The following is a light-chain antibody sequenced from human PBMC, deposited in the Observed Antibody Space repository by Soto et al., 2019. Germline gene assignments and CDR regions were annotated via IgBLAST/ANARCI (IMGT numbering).Light chain of an antibody. CDR2: DAS. Sequence: EIVLTQSPAILSLSPGERATLSCRASQSVSSYLAWYQQKPGQAPSLVIYDASNRAPGIPARFSGSGSGTDFTLTISSVESEEFAVYYCQQRSDWPLTLGGGTKVEIK. J-gene: IGKJ4*01. CDR1: QSVSSY. V-gene: IGKV3-11*01. CDR3: QQRSDWPLT.